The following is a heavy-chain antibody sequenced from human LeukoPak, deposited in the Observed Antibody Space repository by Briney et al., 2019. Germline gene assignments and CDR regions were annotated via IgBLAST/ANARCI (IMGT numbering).Heavy chain of an antibody. CDR3: ARDWYYYDSSGYPSAFDI. V-gene: IGHV1-18*01. CDR1: GYTFTSYG. J-gene: IGHJ3*02. Sequence: ASVKVSCKASGYTFTSYGISWVRQAPGQGLEWMGWISAYNGNTNYAQKLQGRVTMTTDTSTSTAYMELRSLRSDDTAVYYCARDWYYYDSSGYPSAFDIWGQGTMVTVSS. CDR2: ISAYNGNT. D-gene: IGHD3-22*01.